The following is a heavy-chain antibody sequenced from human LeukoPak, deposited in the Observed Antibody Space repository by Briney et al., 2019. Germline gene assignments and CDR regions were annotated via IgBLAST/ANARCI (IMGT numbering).Heavy chain of an antibody. J-gene: IGHJ4*02. CDR2: ISAGGST. CDR1: GFTFSTYA. V-gene: IGHV3-23*01. CDR3: ANTWIERGDLFDY. Sequence: GGSLTLTCAASGFTFSTYAMSWVRQAPGKGLEWVSSISAGGSTYYADSVKGRFTISRDNSKNTLYLQMNSLRAEDTAIYYCANTWIERGDLFDYWGQGTLVSVSS. D-gene: IGHD5-12*01.